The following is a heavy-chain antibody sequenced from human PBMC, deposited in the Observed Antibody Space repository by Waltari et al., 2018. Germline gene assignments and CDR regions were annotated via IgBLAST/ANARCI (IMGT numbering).Heavy chain of an antibody. CDR1: GYSISSGYY. CDR2: IYWNDDK. D-gene: IGHD6-6*01. Sequence: QESGPGLVKPSETLSLTCAVSGYSISSGYYWGWIRQPPGKALEWLALIYWNDDKRYSPSLKSRLTITKDTSKNQVVLTMTNMDPVDTATYYCARAYSSSPTFDYWGQGTLVTVSS. V-gene: IGHV2-5*01. J-gene: IGHJ4*02. CDR3: ARAYSSSPTFDY.